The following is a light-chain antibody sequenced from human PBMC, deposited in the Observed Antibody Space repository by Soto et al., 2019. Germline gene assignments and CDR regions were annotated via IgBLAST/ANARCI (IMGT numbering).Light chain of an antibody. CDR1: QSMGGF. CDR3: QQSYSTPLT. Sequence: DIPMTQSASSLSVPVGDRVTITCRSSQSMGGFLNWYQQKLGKAPQLLIYAASILHSGVPSRVSGSGSGTDFTLTISSLQPEDFGTDECQQSYSTPLTFGGGTKVDI. CDR2: AAS. V-gene: IGKV1-39*01. J-gene: IGKJ4*01.